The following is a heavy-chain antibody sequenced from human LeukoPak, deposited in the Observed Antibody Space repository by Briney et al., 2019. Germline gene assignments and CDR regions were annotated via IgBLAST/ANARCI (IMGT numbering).Heavy chain of an antibody. V-gene: IGHV3-30*04. J-gene: IGHJ4*02. CDR1: GFTFSSYA. CDR2: ISYDGSNK. CDR3: ARDQSY. Sequence: PGRSLRLSCAASGFTFSSYATHWVRQAPGKGLEWVAVISYDGSNKYYADSVKDRFTISRDNSKNTLYLQMNSLRAEDTAVYYCARDQSYWGQGTLVTVSS.